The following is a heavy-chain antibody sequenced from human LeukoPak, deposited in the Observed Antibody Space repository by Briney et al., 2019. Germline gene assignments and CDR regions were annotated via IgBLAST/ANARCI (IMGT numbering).Heavy chain of an antibody. CDR2: ISGSGGST. CDR1: GFTFSSYA. D-gene: IGHD6-13*01. J-gene: IGHJ4*02. V-gene: IGHV3-23*01. Sequence: GGSLRLSCAASGFTFSSYAMSWVRQAPGKGLEWVSAISGSGGSTYYADSVKGRFTISRDNSKNTLYLQMNSLRAEDTAVYYCAKSPPLAAAVEASYFDYWGQGTLVTVSS. CDR3: AKSPPLAAAVEASYFDY.